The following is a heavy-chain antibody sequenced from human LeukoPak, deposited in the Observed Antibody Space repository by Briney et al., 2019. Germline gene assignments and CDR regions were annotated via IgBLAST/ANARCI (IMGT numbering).Heavy chain of an antibody. CDR3: TRDRGSSTLGDY. Sequence: GGSLRLSCTVSGFTFGDYAINWVRQAPGKGLEWVGFIRSRAFGETAEYAASVKGRFTISRDDSKSIAYLQMNSLKTEDTAVYYCTRDRGSSTLGDYWGQGTLVTVSS. CDR1: GFTFGDYA. D-gene: IGHD7-27*01. J-gene: IGHJ4*02. CDR2: IRSRAFGETA. V-gene: IGHV3-49*04.